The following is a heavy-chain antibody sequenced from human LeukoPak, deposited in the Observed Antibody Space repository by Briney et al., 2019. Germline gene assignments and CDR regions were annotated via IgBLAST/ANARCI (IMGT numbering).Heavy chain of an antibody. V-gene: IGHV3-7*03. J-gene: IGHJ6*02. D-gene: IGHD3-16*01. CDR1: GFTFSSYW. CDR3: ARGGGLDV. CDR2: INHNGNVN. Sequence: GESLRLSCAASGFTFSSYWMNWARQAPGKGLEWVASINHNGNVNYYVDSVKGRFTISRDNAKNSLYLQMSNLRAEDTAVYFCARGGGLDVWGQGATVTVSS.